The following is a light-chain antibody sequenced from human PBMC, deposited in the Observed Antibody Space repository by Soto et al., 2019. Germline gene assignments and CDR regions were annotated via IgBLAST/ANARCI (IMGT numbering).Light chain of an antibody. CDR3: QQFGSSQFT. Sequence: EIVLTQSPGTLSLSPGERATLSCRASQSVSSSYLAWYQQKPGQAPRLLIYGASSRATGIPDRFSGSGSGTDFTLTISRLDPEDVAVYYCQQFGSSQFTFGPGTKVDIK. CDR2: GAS. J-gene: IGKJ3*01. V-gene: IGKV3-20*01. CDR1: QSVSSSY.